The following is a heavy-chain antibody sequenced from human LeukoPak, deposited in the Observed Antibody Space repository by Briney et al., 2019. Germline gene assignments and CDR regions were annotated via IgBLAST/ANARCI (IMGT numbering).Heavy chain of an antibody. Sequence: PGGSLRLSCAASGFTFSSYGMHWVRQAPGKGLEWVAFIRYDGSNKYYADSVKGRFTISRDNSKNTLYLQMNSLRAEDTAVYYCARGSKKTYYMDVWGKGTTVTVSS. CDR1: GFTFSSYG. CDR3: ARGSKKTYYMDV. J-gene: IGHJ6*03. CDR2: IRYDGSNK. V-gene: IGHV3-30*02.